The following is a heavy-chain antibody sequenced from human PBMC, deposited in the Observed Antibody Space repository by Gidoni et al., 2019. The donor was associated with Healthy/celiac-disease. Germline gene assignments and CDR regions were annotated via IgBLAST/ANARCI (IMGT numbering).Heavy chain of an antibody. CDR3: ARVTMIVVVGDYFDY. CDR2: IYHSGST. J-gene: IGHJ4*02. Sequence: QVQLQESGPGLVTPSGTLSLTCAVSGCSISSRNWWSWVRQPPGKGLEWIGEIYHSGSTNYNPSLKSRVTISVDKSKNQFSLKLSSVTAADTAVYYCARVTMIVVVGDYFDYWGQGTLVTVSS. CDR1: GCSISSRNW. V-gene: IGHV4-4*02. D-gene: IGHD3-22*01.